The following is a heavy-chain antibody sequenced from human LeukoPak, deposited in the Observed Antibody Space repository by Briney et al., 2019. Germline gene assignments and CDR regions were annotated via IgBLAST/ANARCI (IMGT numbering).Heavy chain of an antibody. CDR3: ARVLFGLVGAIYFDY. Sequence: SETLSLTCNVSGSSISGYYWSWIRQPPGKGLEWIGYVYDSGNTNYNPSLRGRVTISVDTSKNQFSLKLSSVTAADTAVYYCARVLFGLVGAIYFDYWGQGTLVTVSS. D-gene: IGHD1-26*01. CDR1: GSSISGYY. V-gene: IGHV4-59*01. CDR2: VYDSGNT. J-gene: IGHJ4*02.